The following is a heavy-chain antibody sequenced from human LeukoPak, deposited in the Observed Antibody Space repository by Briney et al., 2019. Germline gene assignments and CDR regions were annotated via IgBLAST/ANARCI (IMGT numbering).Heavy chain of an antibody. Sequence: LSLTCTVSGGSISSYYWSWIRQAPGKGLEWVPYISSTGYTIYYADSVKGRFTISRDNAKNSLYLQMKSLRAEDTAVYYCARDYDSSGHYYISFDYWGQGTLVTVSS. D-gene: IGHD3-22*01. CDR1: GGSISSYY. CDR3: ARDYDSSGHYYISFDY. J-gene: IGHJ4*02. V-gene: IGHV3-11*04. CDR2: ISSTGYTI.